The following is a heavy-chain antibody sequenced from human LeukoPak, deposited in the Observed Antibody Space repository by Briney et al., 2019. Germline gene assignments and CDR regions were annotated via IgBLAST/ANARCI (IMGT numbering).Heavy chain of an antibody. J-gene: IGHJ4*02. CDR2: FDPEDGET. CDR1: GYTLTELS. CDR3: ATVLGSSGYYYVFDY. D-gene: IGHD3-22*01. Sequence: ASVKVSCKVSGYTLTELSMHWVRQAPGKGLEWMGGFDPEDGETIYAQKFQGRVTMTEDTSTDTAYMELSSLRSEDTAVYYCATVLGSSGYYYVFDYWGQGTLVTVSS. V-gene: IGHV1-24*01.